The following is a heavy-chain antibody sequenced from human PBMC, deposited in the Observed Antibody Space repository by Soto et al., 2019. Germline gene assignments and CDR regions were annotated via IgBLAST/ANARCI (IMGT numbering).Heavy chain of an antibody. CDR2: IDICSGTI. D-gene: IGHD2-21*01. CDR3: VRDGLRGYDMDV. V-gene: IGHV3-48*02. CDR1: GFIFGNFN. J-gene: IGHJ6*02. Sequence: EVQLVESGGGSVQPGGSLRLSCIASGFIFGNFNMDWVRQAPGRGLEWVSYIDICSGTIHYADSVKGRFTISRDNGKNSLYLQMNSLRDEDTAVYYCVRDGLRGYDMDVWGQGTTVAVSS.